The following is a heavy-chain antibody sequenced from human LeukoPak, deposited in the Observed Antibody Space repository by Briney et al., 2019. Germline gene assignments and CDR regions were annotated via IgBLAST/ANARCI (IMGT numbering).Heavy chain of an antibody. D-gene: IGHD1-26*01. CDR3: AKDRRVGATANPIYYYYGMDV. Sequence: PGGSLRLSCAASGFTFSSYGMHRVRQAPGKGLEWVAVISYDGSNKYYADSVKGRFTISRDNSKNTLYLQMNSLRAEDTAVYYCAKDRRVGATANPIYYYYGMDVWGQGTTVTVSS. J-gene: IGHJ6*02. CDR1: GFTFSSYG. CDR2: ISYDGSNK. V-gene: IGHV3-30*18.